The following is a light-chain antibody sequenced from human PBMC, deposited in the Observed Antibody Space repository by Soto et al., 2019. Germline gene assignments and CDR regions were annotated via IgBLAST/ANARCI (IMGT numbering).Light chain of an antibody. V-gene: IGLV8-61*01. J-gene: IGLJ2*01. Sequence: QTVVTQEPSFSVSPGGTVILTCGLTSGSVSTSYYPSWYQQSPGLAPRTLIYNTTTRSSGVPDRFSGSILGNKAALTITGAQSDYESDDLCALYVGSGTVVFGGGTKLTVL. CDR1: SGSVSTSYY. CDR2: NTT. CDR3: ALYVGSGTVV.